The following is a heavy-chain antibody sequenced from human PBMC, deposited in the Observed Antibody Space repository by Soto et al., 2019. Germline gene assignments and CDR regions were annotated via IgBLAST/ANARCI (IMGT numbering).Heavy chain of an antibody. Sequence: EVQLVESGGGLVQPGGSLRLSCAASGFTFSSHWLHWFRQTPGEGLVSVSRINPDASDADYADSVKGRFTISRDNAKSTLYLDMNSLRAEDTGVYYCARPKTMVYSAFDTWGQGTMVTVSS. CDR1: GFTFSSHW. CDR3: ARPKTMVYSAFDT. CDR2: INPDASDA. J-gene: IGHJ3*02. V-gene: IGHV3-74*01. D-gene: IGHD2-8*01.